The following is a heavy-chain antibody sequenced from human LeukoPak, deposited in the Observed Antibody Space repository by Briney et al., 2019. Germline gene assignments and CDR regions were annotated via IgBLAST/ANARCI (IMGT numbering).Heavy chain of an antibody. Sequence: PSETLSLTCAVYGGSFSGYYWSWIRQPPGKGLEWVSGISWNSGSIGYADSVKGRFTISRDNAKNSLYLQMNSLRAEDTAVYYCARETAPQIIVVGRQTQPLHYYGMDVWGQGTTVTVSS. CDR3: ARETAPQIIVVGRQTQPLHYYGMDV. V-gene: IGHV3-11*04. CDR2: ISWNSGSI. D-gene: IGHD2-2*01. CDR1: GGSFSGYY. J-gene: IGHJ6*02.